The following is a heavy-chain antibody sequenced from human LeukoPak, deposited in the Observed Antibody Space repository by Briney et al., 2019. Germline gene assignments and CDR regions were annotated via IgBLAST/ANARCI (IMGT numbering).Heavy chain of an antibody. CDR2: ISYDGSNK. D-gene: IGHD6-13*01. J-gene: IGHJ6*02. Sequence: GGSLRLSCAASGFTFSSYGMHWVRQAPGKGLEWVAVISYDGSNKYYADSVKGRFTISRDNSKNTLYLQMNSLRAEDTAVYYCARDPGGIAAAGTGVWGQGTTVTVS. V-gene: IGHV3-30*03. CDR1: GFTFSSYG. CDR3: ARDPGGIAAAGTGV.